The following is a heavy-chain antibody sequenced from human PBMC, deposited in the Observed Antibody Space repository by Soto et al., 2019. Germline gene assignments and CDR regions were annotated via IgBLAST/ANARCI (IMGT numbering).Heavy chain of an antibody. D-gene: IGHD5-12*01. J-gene: IGHJ6*02. CDR2: INAGNGNT. CDR3: AREGVAPYYYYGMDV. Sequence: ASVKVSCKASGYTFSNYAMHWVRQAPGQRPEWMGWINAGNGNTKYSQKLQGRVTITTDTSSSTAYMELRSLRSDDTAVYYCAREGVAPYYYYGMDVWGQGTPVTVSS. V-gene: IGHV1-3*01. CDR1: GYTFSNYA.